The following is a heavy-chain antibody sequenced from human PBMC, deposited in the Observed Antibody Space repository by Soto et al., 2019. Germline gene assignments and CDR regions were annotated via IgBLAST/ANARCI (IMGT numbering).Heavy chain of an antibody. V-gene: IGHV4-59*01. CDR3: ARDDRLDPDRPSYYSYALDV. Sequence: QMQLQESGPGLVKPSETLSLTCTVSGGSISSYYWSWIRQPPGKGLEWIGHIFYSGTTYYNPALKSRVTISMDASKIQFSLRLTSVTAADTAVYYCARDDRLDPDRPSYYSYALDVWGQGTTVTVSS. CDR1: GGSISSYY. J-gene: IGHJ6*02. CDR2: IFYSGTT. D-gene: IGHD2-2*03.